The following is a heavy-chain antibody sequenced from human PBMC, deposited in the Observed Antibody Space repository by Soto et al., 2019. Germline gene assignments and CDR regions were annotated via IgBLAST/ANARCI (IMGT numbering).Heavy chain of an antibody. J-gene: IGHJ4*02. CDR1: GFTFSNFG. CDR2: ISGSGSTT. CDR3: AKMAGYGYNLAHFDY. Sequence: EVQLLESGGGLVQPGGSLRLSCAASGFTFSNFGMNWVRQAPGKGLEWVSAISGSGSTTYYAESVKGRFTISRDNSKNTLYVQMNSPRAEDTAIYYCAKMAGYGYNLAHFDYWGQGTLVTVSS. V-gene: IGHV3-23*01. D-gene: IGHD5-12*01.